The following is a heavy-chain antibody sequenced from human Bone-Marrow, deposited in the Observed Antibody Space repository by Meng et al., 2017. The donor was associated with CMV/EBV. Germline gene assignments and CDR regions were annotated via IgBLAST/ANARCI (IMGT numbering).Heavy chain of an antibody. J-gene: IGHJ6*02. CDR1: GFTVSSNY. Sequence: GESLKISCAASGFTVSSNYMCWVRQAPGKGLEWVSVIYSGGSTYYADSVKGRFTISRDNSKNTLYLQMNSLRAEDTAVYYCARGGIARSRELYYYYGMDVWGQGTTVTVSS. CDR2: IYSGGST. V-gene: IGHV3-53*01. CDR3: ARGGIARSRELYYYYGMDV. D-gene: IGHD6-13*01.